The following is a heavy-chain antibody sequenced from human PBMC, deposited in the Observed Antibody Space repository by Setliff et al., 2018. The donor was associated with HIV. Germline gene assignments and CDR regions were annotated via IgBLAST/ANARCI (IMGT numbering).Heavy chain of an antibody. J-gene: IGHJ2*01. CDR2: INHSGST. V-gene: IGHV4-34*01. Sequence: SETLSLTCTVYGESFSGYYWTWIRQSPGKGLEWIGEINHSGSTKHNPSLKSRVTISIDTSENQFSLKVTSVTAADTAVYYCARHPAEGSGSYAALKRYFDLWGRGTLVTVSS. D-gene: IGHD3-10*01. CDR1: GESFSGYY. CDR3: ARHPAEGSGSYAALKRYFDL.